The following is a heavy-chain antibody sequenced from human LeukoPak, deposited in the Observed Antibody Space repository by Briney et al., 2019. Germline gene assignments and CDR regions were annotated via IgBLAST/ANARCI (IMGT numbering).Heavy chain of an antibody. V-gene: IGHV3-33*01. CDR1: GFTFSSYG. CDR3: ARXPRGXXAAAXYFDY. Sequence: GGSLRLSCAASGFTFSSYGMHWVRQAPGKGLAWVAVIWYDGSNKYYADSVKGRFTISRDNSKNTLYLQMNSLRAEDTAVYYCARXPRGXXAAAXYFDYWGQGTLVTVSS. D-gene: IGHD6-13*01. CDR2: IWYDGSNK. J-gene: IGHJ4*02.